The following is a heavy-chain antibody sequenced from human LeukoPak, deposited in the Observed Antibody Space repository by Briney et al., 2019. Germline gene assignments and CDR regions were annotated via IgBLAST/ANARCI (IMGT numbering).Heavy chain of an antibody. Sequence: GGSLRLSCAASGFTFSSYAMHWVRQAPGKGLEYVSAISSNGGSTYYANSVKGRFTISRDNSKNTLYLQMGSLRAEGMAVYYCARSGAFHSGYELGELGPGPFDYWGQGTLVTVSS. CDR1: GFTFSSYA. D-gene: IGHD5-12*01. J-gene: IGHJ4*02. V-gene: IGHV3-64*01. CDR3: ARSGAFHSGYELGELGPGPFDY. CDR2: ISSNGGST.